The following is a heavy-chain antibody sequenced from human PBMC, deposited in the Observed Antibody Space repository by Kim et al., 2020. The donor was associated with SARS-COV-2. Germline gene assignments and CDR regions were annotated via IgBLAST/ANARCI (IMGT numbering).Heavy chain of an antibody. CDR1: GFIFSGSA. J-gene: IGHJ3*02. D-gene: IGHD1-1*01. CDR2: IRSKANSYAT. Sequence: GGSLRLSCAASGFIFSGSAMHWVRQASGKGLEWVGRIRSKANSYATAYAASVKGRFTISRDDSKTTTYLQMNSLKTDDTAVYYCTRVPGTMLALRDALD. V-gene: IGHV3-73*01. CDR3: TRVPGTMLALRDALD.